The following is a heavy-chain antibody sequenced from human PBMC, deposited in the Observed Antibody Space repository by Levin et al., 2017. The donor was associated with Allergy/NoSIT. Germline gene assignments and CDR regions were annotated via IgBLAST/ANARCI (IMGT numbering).Heavy chain of an antibody. CDR2: IIPIFGTT. Sequence: SVKVSCKAFGGSFNTDSISWVRQAPGQGLEWMGGIIPIFGTTNYAQKFQGRVTITADESTRTAYMELSSLTSEDTAVYYCAKDGGGPGYNWFDPWGQGTLVTVSS. D-gene: IGHD4-23*01. CDR3: AKDGGGPGYNWFDP. V-gene: IGHV1-69*13. CDR1: GGSFNTDS. J-gene: IGHJ5*02.